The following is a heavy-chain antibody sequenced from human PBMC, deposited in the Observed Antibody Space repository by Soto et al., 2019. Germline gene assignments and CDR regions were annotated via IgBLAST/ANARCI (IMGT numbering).Heavy chain of an antibody. CDR2: ISAYNGNT. J-gene: IGHJ4*02. CDR3: ARAHYYDSSGYPY. Sequence: ASVEVGCESCGDSLTSYGIGWVRQAPGQGLEWMGWISAYNGNTNYAQKLQGRVTMTTDTSTSTAYMELRSLRSDDTAVYYCARAHYYDSSGYPYWGQGTLVAVSS. V-gene: IGHV1-18*01. D-gene: IGHD3-22*01. CDR1: GDSLTSYG.